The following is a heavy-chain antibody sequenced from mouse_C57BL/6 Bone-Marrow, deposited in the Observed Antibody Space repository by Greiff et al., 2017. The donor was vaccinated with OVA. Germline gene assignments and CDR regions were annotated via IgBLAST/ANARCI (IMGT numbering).Heavy chain of an antibody. J-gene: IGHJ2*01. Sequence: VQLQQPGAELVKPGASVKLSCKASGYTFTSYWMHWVKQRPGQGLEWIGMIHPNSGSTNYNEKFKSKATLTVDKSSSTAYMQLSSLTSEDSAVYYCAPYYGSSYGYFDYWGQGTTLTVSS. CDR1: GYTFTSYW. CDR3: APYYGSSYGYFDY. CDR2: IHPNSGST. D-gene: IGHD1-1*01. V-gene: IGHV1-64*01.